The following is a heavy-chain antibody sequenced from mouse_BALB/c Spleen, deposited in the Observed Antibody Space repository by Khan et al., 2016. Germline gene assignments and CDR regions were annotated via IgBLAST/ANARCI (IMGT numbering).Heavy chain of an antibody. CDR2: IWGGGNT. CDR3: VRNVDKAWFAY. V-gene: IGHV2-6-4*01. Sequence: QVQLQQSGPGLVAPSQSLSITCTVSGFSLSRYNVHWIRQPPGKGLEWLGMIWGGGNTDYNSTLKSRLSITKDNSKSQVFLKMNSLQTDDTAMFYCVRNVDKAWFAYWGQGTLVTVSA. J-gene: IGHJ3*01. CDR1: GFSLSRYN.